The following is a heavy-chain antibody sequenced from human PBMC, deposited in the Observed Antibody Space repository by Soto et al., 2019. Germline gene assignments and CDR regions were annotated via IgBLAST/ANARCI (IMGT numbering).Heavy chain of an antibody. V-gene: IGHV3-33*01. CDR2: IWYDGSNK. Sequence: QVRLVESGGGVVQPGRSLRLSCAASGFTFSSYGMHWVRQAPGKGLEWVAVIWYDGSNKYYADSVKGRFTISRDNSKNTLYLQMNSLRAEDTAVYYCARDRKWELLWGPDYWGQGTLVTVSS. CDR3: ARDRKWELLWGPDY. CDR1: GFTFSSYG. D-gene: IGHD1-26*01. J-gene: IGHJ4*02.